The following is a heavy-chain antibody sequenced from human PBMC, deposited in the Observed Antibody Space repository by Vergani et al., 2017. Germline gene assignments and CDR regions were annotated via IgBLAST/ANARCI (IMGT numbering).Heavy chain of an antibody. CDR2: IIPILGIA. V-gene: IGHV1-69*08. CDR1: GGTFSSYT. CDR3: ARDLYVSSGYYY. D-gene: IGHD3-22*01. J-gene: IGHJ4*02. Sequence: QVQLVQSGAEVKKPGSSVKVSCKASGGTFSSYTISWVRQAPGQGLEWMGRIIPILGIANYAQKFQGRVTITADKSTSTAYMELSSLRSEDTAVYYCARDLYVSSGYYYWGQGTLVTVSS.